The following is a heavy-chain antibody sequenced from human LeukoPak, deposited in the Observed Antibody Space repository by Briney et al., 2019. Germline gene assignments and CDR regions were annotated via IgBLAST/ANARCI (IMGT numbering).Heavy chain of an antibody. J-gene: IGHJ4*02. CDR2: IYSGGST. CDR1: GFTVSSNY. CDR3: ARGTLRSGSYYRN. Sequence: PGGSLRLSCAASGFTVSSNYMSWVRQAPGKGLEWVSVIYSGGSTYYADSVKGRFTISRDNSKNTLYLQMNSLRAEDTAVYYCARGTLRSGSYYRNWGQGTLVTVSS. D-gene: IGHD1-26*01. V-gene: IGHV3-53*01.